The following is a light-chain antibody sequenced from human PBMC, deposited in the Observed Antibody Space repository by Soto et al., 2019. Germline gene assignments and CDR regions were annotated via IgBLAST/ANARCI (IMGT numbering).Light chain of an antibody. V-gene: IGKV3-15*01. J-gene: IGKJ1*01. CDR2: GAS. CDR1: QSVSRKY. CDR3: QQYNNWPWR. Sequence: PWERAPLSCRGSQSVSRKYLAWYQQKPGQAPRLVIYGASTRATGIPARFSGSGSATEFTLTISSLQSEDFAVYYCQQYNNWPWRFGQGTKVDIK.